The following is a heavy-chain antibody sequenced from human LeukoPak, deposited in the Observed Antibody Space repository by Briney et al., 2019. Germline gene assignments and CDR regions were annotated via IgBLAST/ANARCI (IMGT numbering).Heavy chain of an antibody. CDR1: GFTFSSYW. CDR2: IKSDGSRK. CDR3: ASPTYCGGDCYGAYDM. D-gene: IGHD2-21*02. Sequence: GGSLRLSCVASGFTFSSYWMHWVRQAPGKGLVWVSRIKSDGSRKSYADSVKGRFTISRDNAKNTLYLQMNNLRDEDTAVYYCASPTYCGGDCYGAYDMWGQGTMVTVSS. V-gene: IGHV3-74*01. J-gene: IGHJ3*02.